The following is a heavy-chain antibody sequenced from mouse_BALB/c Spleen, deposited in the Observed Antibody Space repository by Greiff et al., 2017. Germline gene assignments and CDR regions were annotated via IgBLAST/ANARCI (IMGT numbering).Heavy chain of an antibody. J-gene: IGHJ1*01. CDR2: INPSNGRT. CDR3: ARGGYRYFDV. CDR1: GYTFTSYW. Sequence: QVQLQQPGAELVKPGASVKLSCKASGYTFTSYWMHWVKQRPGQGLEWIGEINPSNGRTNYNEKFKSKATLTVDNTTSTDYMQISSLTSEDAAVYYCARGGYRYFDVWGAGTTVTVSA. V-gene: IGHV1S81*02.